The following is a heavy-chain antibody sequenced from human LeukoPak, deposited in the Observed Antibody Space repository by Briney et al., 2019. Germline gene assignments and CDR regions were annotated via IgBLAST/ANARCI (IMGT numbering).Heavy chain of an antibody. J-gene: IGHJ6*03. CDR3: ARGISGSYYYYYMDV. Sequence: GASVKVSRKASGYTFTGYYMHWVRQAPGQGLEWVGWINPNSGDTNYAQRFQGRVTMTRDTSISTAYMELSSLRSDDTAVFYCARGISGSYYYYYMDVWGKGTTVTVSS. D-gene: IGHD3-10*01. CDR1: GYTFTGYY. CDR2: INPNSGDT. V-gene: IGHV1-2*02.